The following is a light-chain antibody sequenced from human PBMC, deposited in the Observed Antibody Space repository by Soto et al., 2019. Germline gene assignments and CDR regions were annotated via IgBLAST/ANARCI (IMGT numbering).Light chain of an antibody. V-gene: IGKV1-5*01. CDR3: QQYNSYSPWT. J-gene: IGKJ1*01. CDR2: DAS. CDR1: QSVNKW. Sequence: DIQMAQSPSTLSASLGDRVTITCRFSQSVNKWLAWFQQKPGKVPKLLIFDASTLQTGVPSRFGGGGSGTEFTLTISGLQPDDFATYYCQQYNSYSPWTFGPGTKVDIK.